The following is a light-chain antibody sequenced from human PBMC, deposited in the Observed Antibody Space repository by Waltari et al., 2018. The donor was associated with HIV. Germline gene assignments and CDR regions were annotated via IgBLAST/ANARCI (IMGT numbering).Light chain of an antibody. CDR1: SRDVGSYNL. CDR2: EVS. V-gene: IGLV2-23*02. Sequence: QSDLTQPASVSGSPGQSTTISCTGTSRDVGSYNLVPWYQQHPGKAPKLMIYEVSKRPSGVSNRFSGSKSGNTASLTISGLQAEDEADYYCCSYAGSSTPVVFGGGTKLTVL. J-gene: IGLJ2*01. CDR3: CSYAGSSTPVV.